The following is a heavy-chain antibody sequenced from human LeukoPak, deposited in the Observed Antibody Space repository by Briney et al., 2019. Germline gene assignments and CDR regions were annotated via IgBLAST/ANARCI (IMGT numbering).Heavy chain of an antibody. D-gene: IGHD3-3*01. CDR3: AKGFLEWLRFDP. V-gene: IGHV3-23*01. Sequence: GGSLRLSCAASGFTFSSYAMSWVRQAPGKGLEWVSAISGSGGSKYYADSVKGRLTISRDNSNNTLYLQMNSLRAEDTAVYYCAKGFLEWLRFDPWGQGTLVTVSS. J-gene: IGHJ5*02. CDR2: ISGSGGSK. CDR1: GFTFSSYA.